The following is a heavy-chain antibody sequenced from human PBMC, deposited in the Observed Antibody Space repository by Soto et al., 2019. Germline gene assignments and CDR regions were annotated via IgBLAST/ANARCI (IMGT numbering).Heavy chain of an antibody. D-gene: IGHD6-19*01. J-gene: IGHJ4*02. CDR1: GFTFSSYG. Sequence: GGSLRLSCAASGFTFSSYGMHWVRQAPGKGLEWVAVISYDGSNKYYADSVKGRFTISRDNSKNTLYLQMNSLRAEDTAVYYCAKDHGSGWYYFDYWSQGTLVTVSS. CDR2: ISYDGSNK. CDR3: AKDHGSGWYYFDY. V-gene: IGHV3-30*18.